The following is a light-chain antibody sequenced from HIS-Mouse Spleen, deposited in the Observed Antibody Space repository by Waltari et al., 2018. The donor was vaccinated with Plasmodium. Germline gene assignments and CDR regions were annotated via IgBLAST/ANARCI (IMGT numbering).Light chain of an antibody. CDR2: GKN. CDR1: SLSSYY. Sequence: SSELTQDPAVSVALGQTGRITCQGDSLSSYYAIWYQQKPGQAPLLVIYGKNNRPSGIPDRFSGSSSGNTASLTITGAQAEDEADYYCNSRDSSGNHLVFGGGTKLTVL. V-gene: IGLV3-19*01. CDR3: NSRDSSGNHLV. J-gene: IGLJ2*01.